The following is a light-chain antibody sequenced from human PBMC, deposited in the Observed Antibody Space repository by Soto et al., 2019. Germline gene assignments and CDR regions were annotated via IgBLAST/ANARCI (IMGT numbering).Light chain of an antibody. CDR1: QSISGW. Sequence: DIQMTQSPSTLSASVGDRVTITCRASQSISGWLAWYQQKPGKAPKLLIYDVSSLESGVPSRFSGSGSGTEFTLAISSLQPDDFETYYCQQYNSYPWTFGPGTKVDIK. V-gene: IGKV1-5*01. CDR3: QQYNSYPWT. J-gene: IGKJ1*01. CDR2: DVS.